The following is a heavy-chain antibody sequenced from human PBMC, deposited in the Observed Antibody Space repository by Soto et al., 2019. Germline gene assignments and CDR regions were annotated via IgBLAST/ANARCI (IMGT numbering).Heavy chain of an antibody. CDR1: GFTFSSYA. D-gene: IGHD2-8*01. Sequence: GGSLRLSCAASGFTFSSYAMHWVRQAPGKGLEWVAVISYDGSNKYYTDSVKGRFTISRDNSKNTLYLQMNSLRAEDTAVYYCASLPVFIVLMVYGIPTYDSSHGMDVWGHGTPVPVSS. J-gene: IGHJ6*02. CDR3: ASLPVFIVLMVYGIPTYDSSHGMDV. V-gene: IGHV3-30-3*01. CDR2: ISYDGSNK.